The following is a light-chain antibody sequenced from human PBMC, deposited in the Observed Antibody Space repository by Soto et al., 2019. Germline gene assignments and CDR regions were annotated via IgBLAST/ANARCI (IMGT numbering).Light chain of an antibody. CDR3: CSYAGSYYV. CDR2: DVS. Sequence: QSALTQPRSVSGSPGQSVTISCTGTSSDVGGYNYVSWYQQHPGKAPKLMIYDVSKRPSGVPDRFSGSKSGNTASLTISGLQAADEADYYCCSYAGSYYVFGTGTQLNVL. J-gene: IGLJ1*01. CDR1: SSDVGGYNY. V-gene: IGLV2-11*01.